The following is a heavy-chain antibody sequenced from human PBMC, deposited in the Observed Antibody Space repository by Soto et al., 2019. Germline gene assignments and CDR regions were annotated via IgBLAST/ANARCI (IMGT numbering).Heavy chain of an antibody. CDR3: ADMPAQWLPRD. CDR1: GGSIRSSDYY. D-gene: IGHD6-19*01. V-gene: IGHV4-39*01. Sequence: PSETLSLTCTVSGGSIRSSDYYWGWIRQPPGEGLEWIANINDGGSAYYNPSLRSRVTISVDTSKNQFSLKLRSVTAADTAVYYCADMPAQWLPRDWGQGILVTVYS. CDR2: INDGGSA. J-gene: IGHJ4*02.